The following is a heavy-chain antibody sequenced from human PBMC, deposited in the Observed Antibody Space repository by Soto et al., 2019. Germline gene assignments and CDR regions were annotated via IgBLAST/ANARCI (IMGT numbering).Heavy chain of an antibody. D-gene: IGHD3-3*01. CDR3: ARGRGYDFWSGNLRPYDL. J-gene: IGHJ2*01. CDR2: MNPNSGNT. V-gene: IGHV1-8*02. Sequence: ASVKVSCKASGYSFTDYHIHWVRQATGQGLEWMGWMNPNSGNTGYAQKFQGRVTMTRNTSISTAYMELSSLRSEDTAVYYCARGRGYDFWSGNLRPYDLWGRGTLVTVSS. CDR1: GYSFTDYH.